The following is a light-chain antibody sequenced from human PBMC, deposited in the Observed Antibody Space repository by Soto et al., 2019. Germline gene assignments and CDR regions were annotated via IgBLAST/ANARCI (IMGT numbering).Light chain of an antibody. CDR1: QSISTW. J-gene: IGKJ2*02. CDR3: QQYNDWPRCT. CDR2: KAS. V-gene: IGKV1-5*03. Sequence: DIQMTQSPSTLSASVGDRVTITCRASQSISTWLAWYQQEPGKAPKLLIHKASSLQSGVPSRFSGSGSGTEFTLTISSLQSEDFAVYYCQQYNDWPRCTFGQGTKLEIK.